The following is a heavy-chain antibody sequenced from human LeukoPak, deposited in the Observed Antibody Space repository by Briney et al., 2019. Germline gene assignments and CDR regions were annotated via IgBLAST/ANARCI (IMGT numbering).Heavy chain of an antibody. CDR1: GGSFSGYY. CDR2: INHSGST. D-gene: IGHD2-2*01. CDR3: ARQTPTRSYGMDV. V-gene: IGHV4-34*01. Sequence: TSETLSLTCAVYGGSFSGYYWSWLRQPPGKGLEWIGEINHSGSTNYNPSLKSRVTISVDTSKNQFSLKLSSVTAADTAVYYCARQTPTRSYGMDVWGQGTTVTVSS. J-gene: IGHJ6*02.